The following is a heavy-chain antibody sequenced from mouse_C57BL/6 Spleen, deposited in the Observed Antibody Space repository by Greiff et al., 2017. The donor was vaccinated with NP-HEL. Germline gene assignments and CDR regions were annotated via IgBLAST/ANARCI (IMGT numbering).Heavy chain of an antibody. D-gene: IGHD4-1*01. CDR1: GFTFSDYY. V-gene: IGHV5-12*01. Sequence: DVQLVESGGGLVQPGGSLKLSCAASGFTFSDYYMYWVRQTPEKRLEWVAYISNGGGSTYYPDTVKGRFTISRDNAKNTLYLQMSRLKSEDTAMYYCARQRTGTLAYWGQGTLVTVSA. CDR2: ISNGGGST. J-gene: IGHJ3*01. CDR3: ARQRTGTLAY.